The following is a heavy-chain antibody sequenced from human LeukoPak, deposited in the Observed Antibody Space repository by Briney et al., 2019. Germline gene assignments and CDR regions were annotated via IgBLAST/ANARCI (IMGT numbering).Heavy chain of an antibody. CDR2: INPNSGGT. CDR1: GYTFTGYY. Sequence: ASVKVSCKASGYTFTGYYMHWVRQAPGQGLEWMGWINPNSGGTNYAQKFQGRVTMTRDTSISTAYMELSRLRSDDTAVYYCARDWAYSYVVDAFDIWGQGTMVTVSS. V-gene: IGHV1-2*02. J-gene: IGHJ3*02. CDR3: ARDWAYSYVVDAFDI. D-gene: IGHD5-18*01.